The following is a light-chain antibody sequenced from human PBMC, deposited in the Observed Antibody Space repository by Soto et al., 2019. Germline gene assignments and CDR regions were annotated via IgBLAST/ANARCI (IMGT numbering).Light chain of an antibody. V-gene: IGKV1-5*01. CDR3: QQYNSYSIT. CDR1: QSISSW. J-gene: IGKJ5*01. CDR2: DAS. Sequence: DIQMTQSPSTLSASVGDRVTITCRASQSISSWLAWYQQKPGKAPKLLIYDASSLESGVPSRFSGSGSGTEFTPTISSLQPDDFANSYDQQYNSYSITFGQGTRLEIK.